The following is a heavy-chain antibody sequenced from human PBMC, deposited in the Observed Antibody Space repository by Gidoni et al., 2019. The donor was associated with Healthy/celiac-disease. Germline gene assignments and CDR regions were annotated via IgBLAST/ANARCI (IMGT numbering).Heavy chain of an antibody. J-gene: IGHJ6*03. Sequence: QLQLQESGPGLVKPSETLYLTCTVPGGSISSSSYYWGWLRQPPGKGLEWIGSIYYSGSTYYTPSLKSRVPISVDTSKNQFSLKLSSVTAADTAVYYCAREGAYYYMDVWGKGTTVTVSS. V-gene: IGHV4-39*02. D-gene: IGHD1-26*01. CDR1: GGSISSSSYY. CDR3: AREGAYYYMDV. CDR2: IYYSGST.